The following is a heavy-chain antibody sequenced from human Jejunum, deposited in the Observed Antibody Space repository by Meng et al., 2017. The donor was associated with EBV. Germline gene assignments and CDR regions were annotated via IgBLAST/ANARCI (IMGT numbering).Heavy chain of an antibody. Sequence: VQLVESVGGLVQPGGSLTLSCAASGFTFSSYWMHWFRQAPGKGLVWVSRINTDGSITNCADSVKGRFTISRDNARNTLYLQMNSLRAEDTAMYYCAKDLSWNQADYWGQGILVTVSS. CDR1: GFTFSSYW. J-gene: IGHJ4*02. CDR3: AKDLSWNQADY. V-gene: IGHV3-74*01. D-gene: IGHD1-14*01. CDR2: INTDGSIT.